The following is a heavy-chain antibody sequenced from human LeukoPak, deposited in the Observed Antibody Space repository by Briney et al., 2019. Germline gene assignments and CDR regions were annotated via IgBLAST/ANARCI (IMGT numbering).Heavy chain of an antibody. D-gene: IGHD1-26*01. J-gene: IGHJ4*02. CDR2: INGDGSST. CDR3: AADVMGPRDN. Sequence: PGGSLRLSCAASGFTFSSYSMNWVRQAPGKGLVWISRINGDGSSTSSADSVKGRFTISRDNAKNTLYLQMNSLRADDTAVYYCAADVMGPRDNWGQGTLVTVSS. CDR1: GFTFSSYS. V-gene: IGHV3-74*01.